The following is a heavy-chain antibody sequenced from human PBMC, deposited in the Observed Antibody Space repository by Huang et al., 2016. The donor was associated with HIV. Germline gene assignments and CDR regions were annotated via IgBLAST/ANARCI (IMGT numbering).Heavy chain of an antibody. V-gene: IGHV3-23*01. J-gene: IGHJ5*02. D-gene: IGHD3-9*01. Sequence: EVQLLESGGGLVQPGGSLRLSCAASGFTFNSYTMSWVRQAPGKGLEWVSGVSGSGGSTYSTDSVKGRFTISRDNSKNTLYLQVTSLRAEDTAMYYCAKSMRGRYPSQDLWGQGTAVTVSS. CDR1: GFTFNSYT. CDR2: VSGSGGST. CDR3: AKSMRGRYPSQDL.